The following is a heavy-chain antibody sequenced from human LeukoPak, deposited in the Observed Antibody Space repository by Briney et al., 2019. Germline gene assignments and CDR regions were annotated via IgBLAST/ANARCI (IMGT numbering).Heavy chain of an antibody. J-gene: IGHJ4*02. CDR2: ISSSGSTI. V-gene: IGHV3-11*01. D-gene: IGHD1-26*01. Sequence: SGGSLRLSCAASGFTFSDYYMSWIRQAPGKGLEWVSYISSSGSTIYYADSVKGRFTISRDNAKNSLYLQMNSLRAEDTAVYYCASDGIWIVGATPLGYWGQGTLVTVSS. CDR1: GFTFSDYY. CDR3: ASDGIWIVGATPLGY.